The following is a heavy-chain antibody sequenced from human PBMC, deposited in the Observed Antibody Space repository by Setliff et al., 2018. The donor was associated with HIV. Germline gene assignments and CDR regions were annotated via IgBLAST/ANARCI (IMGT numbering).Heavy chain of an antibody. J-gene: IGHJ6*04. Sequence: SETLSLTCTVSGGSISGFYWNWIRQSAGKGLQWIGRIYDSGSTKYNPSLKSRVTMSLDTSKNQFSLNLDSVTAADTAVFYCAGGVRDYFDYTWSTYRLGYHMDVWGKGTPVTVSS. D-gene: IGHD3-9*01. CDR2: IYDSGST. V-gene: IGHV4-4*07. CDR1: GGSISGFY. CDR3: AGGVRDYFDYTWSTYRLGYHMDV.